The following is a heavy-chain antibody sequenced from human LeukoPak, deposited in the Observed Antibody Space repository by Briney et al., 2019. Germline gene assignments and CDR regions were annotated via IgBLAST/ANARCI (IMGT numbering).Heavy chain of an antibody. CDR2: ISNGGTE. CDR1: GFTFSDFG. Sequence: GGSLRLSCAASGFTFSDFGMNWVRQAPGKRLEWVASISNGGTEFYADSVKGRFAISRDTSTNTLSLQMSSLRAEDTALYYCTRRAARWQFDLWGRGTLLTVSS. J-gene: IGHJ2*01. V-gene: IGHV3-30*15. D-gene: IGHD5-24*01. CDR3: TRRAARWQFDL.